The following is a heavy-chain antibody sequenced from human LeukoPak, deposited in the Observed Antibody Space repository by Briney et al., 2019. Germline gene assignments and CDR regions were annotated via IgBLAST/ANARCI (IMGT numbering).Heavy chain of an antibody. J-gene: IGHJ4*02. V-gene: IGHV3-74*01. CDR1: GFTFSSYW. CDR3: AKEWYSSSWYESSLFDY. Sequence: GGSLRLSCAASGFTFSSYWMHWVRQAPGKGLMWVSRIKSDGSETSYADSVKGRFTISRDNARNTLYLQMNSLRAEDTAVYYCAKEWYSSSWYESSLFDYWGQGTLVTVSS. CDR2: IKSDGSET. D-gene: IGHD6-13*01.